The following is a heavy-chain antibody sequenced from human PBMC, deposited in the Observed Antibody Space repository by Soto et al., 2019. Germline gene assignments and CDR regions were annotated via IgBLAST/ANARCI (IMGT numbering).Heavy chain of an antibody. Sequence: HPGGSLRLSCAASGFTFADHHMDWVRQAPGKGLEWVGRSRNKGNRYITEYAASVKGRFTISRDDSKNSLYLQLNILETEDTAVYYCARDGNNWSFDYWGQGTLVTVSS. CDR3: ARDGNNWSFDY. J-gene: IGHJ4*02. D-gene: IGHD1-1*01. CDR2: SRNKGNRYIT. CDR1: GFTFADHH. V-gene: IGHV3-72*01.